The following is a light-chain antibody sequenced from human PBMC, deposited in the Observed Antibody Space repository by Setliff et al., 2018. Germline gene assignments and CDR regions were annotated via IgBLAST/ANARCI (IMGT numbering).Light chain of an antibody. CDR3: LSYTSKSTHAL. CDR2: EVT. CDR1: SSDVGGYNY. J-gene: IGLJ2*01. V-gene: IGLV2-14*03. Sequence: QSVLTQPAAVSGSPGQSITISCAGTSSDVGGYNYVSRYQQHPGKAPKLMIYEVTKRPSGVSDRFSGSKSGNTASLTISGLQAEDEADYYCLSYTSKSTHALFAGGTKVTVL.